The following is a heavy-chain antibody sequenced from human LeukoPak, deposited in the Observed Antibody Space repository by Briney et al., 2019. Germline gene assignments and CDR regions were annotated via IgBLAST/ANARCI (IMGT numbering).Heavy chain of an antibody. V-gene: IGHV4-38-2*02. Sequence: PSETLSLTCTVSGYSVSSGYYWGWIRQSPGKGLEWIGSIYHSGSTLYNPSLKSRVTISVDTSKNQFSLNLSSVTAADTAVYYCARSYCSGGSCYSTSFGYWGQGTLVTVSS. CDR3: ARSYCSGGSCYSTSFGY. J-gene: IGHJ4*02. CDR1: GYSVSSGYY. CDR2: IYHSGST. D-gene: IGHD2-15*01.